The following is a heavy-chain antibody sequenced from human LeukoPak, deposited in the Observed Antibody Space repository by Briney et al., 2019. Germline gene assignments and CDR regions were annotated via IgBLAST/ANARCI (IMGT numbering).Heavy chain of an antibody. D-gene: IGHD3-10*01. J-gene: IGHJ4*02. CDR3: ARHMVRGVIISPFDY. CDR1: GGSFSGYY. CDR2: INHSGST. V-gene: IGHV4-34*01. Sequence: PSETLSLTCAVYGGSFSGYYWSWIRQPPGKGLEWIGEINHSGSTNYNPSLKSRVTISVDTSKNQFSLKLSSVTAADTAVYYCARHMVRGVIISPFDYWGQGTLVTVSS.